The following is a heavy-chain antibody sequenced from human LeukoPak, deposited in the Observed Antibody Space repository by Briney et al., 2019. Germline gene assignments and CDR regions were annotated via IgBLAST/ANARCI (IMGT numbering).Heavy chain of an antibody. V-gene: IGHV1-69*01. CDR2: IIPMFGTT. CDR3: ARDTVASLDY. J-gene: IGHJ4*02. D-gene: IGHD6-19*01. CDR1: EVTFSSYA. Sequence: SVTLSCKASEVTFSSYAISWVRQAPGQGLEWMGGIIPMFGTTNYAQKFQGRVTITADESTSTAYVELSSLRSEDTAIYYCARDTVASLDYWGQGTLVTV.